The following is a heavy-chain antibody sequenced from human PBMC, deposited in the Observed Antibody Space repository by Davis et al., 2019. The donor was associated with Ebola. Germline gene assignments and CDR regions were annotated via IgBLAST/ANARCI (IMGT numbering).Heavy chain of an antibody. CDR2: INAGNGNT. J-gene: IGHJ4*02. Sequence: AASVKVSCKASGYTLTSYAMHWVRQAPGQRLEWMGWINAGNGNTKYSQKFQGRVTITRDTSASTAYMELSSLRSEDTAVYYCARGGDTPMVGYDHWGQGTLVTVSS. CDR3: ARGGDTPMVGYDH. V-gene: IGHV1-3*01. CDR1: GYTLTSYA. D-gene: IGHD5-18*01.